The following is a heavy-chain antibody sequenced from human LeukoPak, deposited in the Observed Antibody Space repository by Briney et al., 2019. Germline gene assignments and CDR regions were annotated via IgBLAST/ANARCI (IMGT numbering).Heavy chain of an antibody. CDR1: GFTFSSYA. V-gene: IGHV3-23*01. D-gene: IGHD3-22*01. Sequence: GGSLRLSCAASGFTFSSYAMSWVRQAPGKGLEWVSAISGSGGSTYYADSVKGRFTISRDNSKTTLYLQMNSLRAEDTAVYYCAKPLFDSSGYYMTWGQGTLVTVSS. CDR2: ISGSGGST. CDR3: AKPLFDSSGYYMT. J-gene: IGHJ5*02.